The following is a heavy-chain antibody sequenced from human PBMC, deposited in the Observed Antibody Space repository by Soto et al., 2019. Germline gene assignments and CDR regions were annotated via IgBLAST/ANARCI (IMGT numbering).Heavy chain of an antibody. CDR1: GGSFSGYY. D-gene: IGHD3-3*01. J-gene: IGHJ6*03. CDR2: INHSGST. Sequence: QVQLQQWGAGLLKPSETLSLTCAVYGGSFSGYYWSWIRQPPGKGLEWIGEINHSGSTNYNPSLKSRVTISVDTSKNQFSLELSSVTAADTAVYYCARGLKYDFWSGYATYSYHYYMDVWGKGTTVTVSS. V-gene: IGHV4-34*01. CDR3: ARGLKYDFWSGYATYSYHYYMDV.